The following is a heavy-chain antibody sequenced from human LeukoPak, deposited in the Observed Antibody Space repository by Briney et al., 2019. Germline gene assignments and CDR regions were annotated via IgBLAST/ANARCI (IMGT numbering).Heavy chain of an antibody. Sequence: GGSLRLSCAASGFTFSRYAMHWVRQAPGKGLEWVTVISYDGSNKYYADSVKGRFTISRDNSKNTLYLQMNSLRAEDTAVYYCGRVRSLLGMAVWGQGTTVTVPS. CDR1: GFTFSRYA. CDR2: ISYDGSNK. D-gene: IGHD3-3*01. V-gene: IGHV3-30*04. J-gene: IGHJ6*02. CDR3: GRVRSLLGMAV.